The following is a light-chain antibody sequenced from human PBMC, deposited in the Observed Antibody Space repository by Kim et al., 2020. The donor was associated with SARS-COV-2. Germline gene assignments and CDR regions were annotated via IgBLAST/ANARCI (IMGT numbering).Light chain of an antibody. CDR2: EVS. J-gene: IGLJ1*01. CDR3: SSYISTSTLV. Sequence: QSALTQPASVSGSPGQSITISCTGTTSDFGGYNYVSWYQQHPGKAPKLMIYEVSDRPPGVSNRFSGSKSGNTASLTISGLQAEDEADYYCSSYISTSTLVFGAGTKVTVL. CDR1: TSDFGGYNY. V-gene: IGLV2-14*01.